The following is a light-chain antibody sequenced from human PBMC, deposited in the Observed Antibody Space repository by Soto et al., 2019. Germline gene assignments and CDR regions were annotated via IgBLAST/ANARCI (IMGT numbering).Light chain of an antibody. V-gene: IGKV3-20*01. CDR2: AAS. CDR3: HQYGGSPRT. CDR1: QSVSNS. Sequence: EIVLTQSPGTLSLSPGESATLFCRASQSVSNSLAWYQERPGQSPRLLIYAASSRATGVPDRFSGGGSATDFTLTISRLEPEDFAVYYCHQYGGSPRTFGQGTKLEIK. J-gene: IGKJ2*01.